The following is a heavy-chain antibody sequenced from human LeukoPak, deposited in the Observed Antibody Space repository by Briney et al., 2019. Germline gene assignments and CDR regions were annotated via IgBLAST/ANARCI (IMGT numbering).Heavy chain of an antibody. CDR3: ARVATHTATGYSSSWKNAFDI. J-gene: IGHJ3*02. V-gene: IGHV1-69*04. CDR1: VGTFSSYA. Sequence: SVKVSCKASVGTFSSYAISWVRPAPGQGLDWMGSIIPILGIANYAQKFQGRVTITADKSTSTAYRELSSLRSEDTAVYYCARVATHTATGYSSSWKNAFDIWGQGTMVTVSS. CDR2: IIPILGIA. D-gene: IGHD6-13*01.